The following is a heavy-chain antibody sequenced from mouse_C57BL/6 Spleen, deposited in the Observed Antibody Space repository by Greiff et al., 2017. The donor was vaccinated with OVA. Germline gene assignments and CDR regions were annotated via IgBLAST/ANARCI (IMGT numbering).Heavy chain of an antibody. CDR2: IYPGSGNT. Sequence: QLQQSGPELVKPGASVKISCKASGYSFTSYSIHWVKQRPGQGLEWIGWIYPGSGNTKYNEKFKGKATLTADTSSSTAYMQLSSLTSEDSAVYYCAKGGNDYEGDYWGQGTTLTVSS. CDR3: AKGGNDYEGDY. D-gene: IGHD2-4*01. J-gene: IGHJ2*01. CDR1: GYSFTSYS. V-gene: IGHV1-66*01.